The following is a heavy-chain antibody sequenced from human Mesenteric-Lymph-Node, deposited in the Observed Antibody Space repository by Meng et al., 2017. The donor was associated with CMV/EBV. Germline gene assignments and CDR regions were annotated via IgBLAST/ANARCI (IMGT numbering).Heavy chain of an antibody. D-gene: IGHD3-16*01. V-gene: IGHV4-59*01. CDR1: GFTFSNAW. Sequence: SETLSLTCAASGFTFSNAWMNWVRQPPGKGLEWIGYIYYTGTTNYNPSLKSRVTISVDTSKNQFSLKLSSVSAADTAVYYCARDQGGIVNWFDPWGQGTLVTVSS. CDR3: ARDQGGIVNWFDP. CDR2: IYYTGTT. J-gene: IGHJ5*02.